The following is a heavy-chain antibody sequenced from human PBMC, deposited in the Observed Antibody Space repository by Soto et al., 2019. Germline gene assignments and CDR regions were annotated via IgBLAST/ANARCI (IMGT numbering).Heavy chain of an antibody. J-gene: IGHJ6*02. D-gene: IGHD2-15*01. V-gene: IGHV3-23*01. Sequence: EVQLLESGGGLVQPGGSLRLSCAASGFTFSSYPMSWVRQAPGKGLEWVSSITGSSGSTYYADSVKGRFTISRDNSKNTLYLQRNSLRAEYTAVYYCARTGSTRYFYYGLDVWGQGTTASVSS. CDR1: GFTFSSYP. CDR3: ARTGSTRYFYYGLDV. CDR2: ITGSSGST.